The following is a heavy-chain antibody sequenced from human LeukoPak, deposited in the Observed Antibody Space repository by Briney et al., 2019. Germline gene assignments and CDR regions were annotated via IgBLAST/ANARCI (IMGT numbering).Heavy chain of an antibody. CDR3: ARGRDPVYYDYVWGSYRATTYFDY. D-gene: IGHD3-16*02. V-gene: IGHV1-18*01. CDR1: GYTFTSYG. J-gene: IGHJ4*02. Sequence: ASVKVSCKASGYTFTSYGISWVRQAPGQGLEWMGWISAYNGNTNYAQKLQGRVTMTTDTSTSTAYMELRSLRSDDTAVYYCARGRDPVYYDYVWGSYRATTYFDYWGQGTLVTVSS. CDR2: ISAYNGNT.